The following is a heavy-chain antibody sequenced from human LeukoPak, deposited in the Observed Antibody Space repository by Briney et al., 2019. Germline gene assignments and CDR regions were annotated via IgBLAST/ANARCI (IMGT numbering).Heavy chain of an antibody. CDR2: ISSSSSYT. V-gene: IGHV3-11*06. CDR3: ARDPYSSAHFDY. Sequence: GGSLRLSCAASGFTFSDYYMSWIRQAPGKGLEWVSYISSSSSYTNYADSVKGRFTISRDNAKNTLYLQMNSLRAEDTAVYNCARDPYSSAHFDYWGQGTLVTVSS. D-gene: IGHD6-19*01. CDR1: GFTFSDYY. J-gene: IGHJ4*02.